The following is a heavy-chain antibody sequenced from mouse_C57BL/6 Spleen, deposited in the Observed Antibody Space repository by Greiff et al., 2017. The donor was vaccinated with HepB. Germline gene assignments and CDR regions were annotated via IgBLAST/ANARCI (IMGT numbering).Heavy chain of an antibody. CDR3: TGGGYYGRYAMDY. D-gene: IGHD2-3*01. V-gene: IGHV5-9-1*02. J-gene: IGHJ4*01. CDR2: ISSGGDYI. CDR1: GFTFSSYA. Sequence: EVHLVESGEGLVKPGGSLKLSCAASGFTFSSYAMSWVRQTPEKRLEWVAYISSGGDYIYYADTVKGRFTISRDNARNTLYLQMSSLKSEDTAMYYCTGGGYYGRYAMDYWGQGTSVTVSS.